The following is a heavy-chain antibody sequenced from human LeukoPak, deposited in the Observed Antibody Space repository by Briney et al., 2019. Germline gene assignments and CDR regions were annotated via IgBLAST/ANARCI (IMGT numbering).Heavy chain of an antibody. CDR1: GFTFSSYA. Sequence: GGSLRLSCAASGFTFSSYAMSWVRQAPGKGLEWVANIKQDGSEKYYVDSVKGRFTISRDNAKNSLYLQMNSLRAEDTAVYYCARGGSWFDPWGQGTLVTVSS. D-gene: IGHD3-10*01. J-gene: IGHJ5*02. CDR3: ARGGSWFDP. V-gene: IGHV3-7*03. CDR2: IKQDGSEK.